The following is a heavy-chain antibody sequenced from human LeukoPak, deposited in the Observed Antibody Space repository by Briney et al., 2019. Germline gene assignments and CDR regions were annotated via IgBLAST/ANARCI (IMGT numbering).Heavy chain of an antibody. J-gene: IGHJ4*02. CDR2: MKQDGSEQ. Sequence: GGSLRLSCAASGFAFDNYWMTWVRQAPGKGLEWVANMKQDGSEQYYVDSVKGRFTITRDNAKNSLYLQMNSLRAEDTAVYYCARGQGCGYWGQGTLVTVSS. CDR1: GFAFDNYW. CDR3: ARGQGCGY. D-gene: IGHD2-21*01. V-gene: IGHV3-7*04.